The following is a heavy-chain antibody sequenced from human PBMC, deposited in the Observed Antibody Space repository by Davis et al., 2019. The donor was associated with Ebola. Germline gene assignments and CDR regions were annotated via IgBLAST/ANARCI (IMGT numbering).Heavy chain of an antibody. Sequence: PGGSLRLSCAASGFTFDDYAMHWVRQAPGKGLEWVSGISWNSGSIGYADSVKGRFTISRDNAKNSLYLQMNSLRAEDTALYYCAKGAGDDFWSGHIDYWGQGTLVTVSS. D-gene: IGHD3-3*01. CDR1: GFTFDDYA. CDR2: ISWNSGSI. CDR3: AKGAGDDFWSGHIDY. V-gene: IGHV3-9*01. J-gene: IGHJ4*02.